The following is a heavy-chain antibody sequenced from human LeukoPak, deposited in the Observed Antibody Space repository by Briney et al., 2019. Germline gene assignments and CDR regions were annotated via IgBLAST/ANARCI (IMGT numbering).Heavy chain of an antibody. J-gene: IGHJ6*03. CDR1: GGTFSSYP. V-gene: IGHV1-69*13. D-gene: IGHD6-13*01. CDR3: ARRASSWYYYYMDV. CDR2: ITPIFGAA. Sequence: SVKVSCKASGGTFSSYPFTWVRQAPGQGLEWMGEITPIFGAANYAQTFQGRVTITADESTSTAYMELSSLRSEDTAVYYCARRASSWYYYYMDVWGKGTTVTVSS.